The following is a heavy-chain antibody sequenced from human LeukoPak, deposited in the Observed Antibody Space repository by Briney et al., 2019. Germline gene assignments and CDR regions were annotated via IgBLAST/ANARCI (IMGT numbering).Heavy chain of an antibody. Sequence: GASVKVSCKASGYTFTSYGISWVRQAPGQGLEWMGWISAYNGNTNYAQKLQGRVTTTTDTSTSTAYMELRSLRSHDTAVYYCERHILYVGIDVWGQGTRVSVSS. CDR3: ERHILYVGIDV. CDR1: GYTFTSYG. D-gene: IGHD2-15*01. CDR2: ISAYNGNT. J-gene: IGHJ6*01. V-gene: IGHV1-18*01.